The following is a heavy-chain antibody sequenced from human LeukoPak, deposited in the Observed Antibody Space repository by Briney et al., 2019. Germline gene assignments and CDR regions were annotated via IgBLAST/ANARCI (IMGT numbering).Heavy chain of an antibody. CDR1: GGSFSGYY. CDR2: MNPSGST. D-gene: IGHD1-26*01. J-gene: IGHJ4*02. Sequence: SETLSLTCAVYGGSFSGYYWTWIRQTPEKGLEWIGEMNPSGSTSYNPSLKSRVTISVDTSKNQFSLKLSSVTAADTAVYYCASEWELRYFDYWGQGTLVTVSS. CDR3: ASEWELRYFDY. V-gene: IGHV4-34*01.